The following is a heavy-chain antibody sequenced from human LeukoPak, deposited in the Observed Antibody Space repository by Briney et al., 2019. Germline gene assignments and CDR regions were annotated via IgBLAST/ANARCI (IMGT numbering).Heavy chain of an antibody. Sequence: GGSLRLSCAASGFTFSSYAMSWVRQAPGKGLEWVSAISGSGGSTYYADSVKGRFTISRDNSKNTLYLQMNSLRAEDTAVYYCAKDIYDSSGYYYVADAFDIWGQGTMVTVSS. CDR1: GFTFSSYA. J-gene: IGHJ3*02. V-gene: IGHV3-23*01. CDR2: ISGSGGST. CDR3: AKDIYDSSGYYYVADAFDI. D-gene: IGHD3-22*01.